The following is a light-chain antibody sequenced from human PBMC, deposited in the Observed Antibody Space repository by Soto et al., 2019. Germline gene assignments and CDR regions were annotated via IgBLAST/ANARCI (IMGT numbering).Light chain of an antibody. Sequence: DIQLTQSPSSLSASVGDGVTITCRASQSIRSYLNWYQQKPGKAPKLLIYAASSLQTGVSSRFSGSGSGTDFTLTISNLQPEDFATYYCQQTSSTPTFGGGTKVEIK. CDR2: AAS. J-gene: IGKJ4*01. CDR1: QSIRSY. CDR3: QQTSSTPT. V-gene: IGKV1-39*01.